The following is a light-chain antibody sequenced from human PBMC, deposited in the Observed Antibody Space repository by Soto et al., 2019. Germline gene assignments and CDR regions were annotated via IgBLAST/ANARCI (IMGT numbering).Light chain of an antibody. CDR3: QQFVDSFWT. Sequence: EIVLTQSPCTLSLSPGERATLSCRASQSVSNSYLAWYQQKTGQXPXLLIYGAYSRATGIPDRFTGGRSGKASTLTISRLELEEVPVYSCQQFVDSFWTLGQGTKV. V-gene: IGKV3-20*01. CDR1: QSVSNSY. J-gene: IGKJ1*01. CDR2: GAY.